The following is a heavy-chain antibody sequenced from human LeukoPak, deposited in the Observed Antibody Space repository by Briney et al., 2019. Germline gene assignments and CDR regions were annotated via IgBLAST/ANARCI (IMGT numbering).Heavy chain of an antibody. CDR1: GGSISSYY. CDR3: ARRYRDGYNP. D-gene: IGHD5-24*01. Sequence: PSETLSLTCTVSGGSISSYYWSWIRQPPGKGLEWIGYIYYSGSTNYNPSLKSRVTISVDTSKNQFSLKLSSVTAADTAVYYCARRYRDGYNPWGQGTLVTVSS. J-gene: IGHJ5*02. V-gene: IGHV4-59*01. CDR2: IYYSGST.